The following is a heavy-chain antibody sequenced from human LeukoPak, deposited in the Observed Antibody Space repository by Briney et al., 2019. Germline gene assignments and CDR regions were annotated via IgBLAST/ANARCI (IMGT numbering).Heavy chain of an antibody. D-gene: IGHD3-22*01. J-gene: IGHJ4*02. CDR2: INHSGST. V-gene: IGHV4-34*01. Sequence: PSDTLSLTCAVYGGSFSGYYWSWIRQPPGKGLEWIGQINHSGSTNYSPSLKSRVTISVDTSKNQFSLKLSSVTAADTAVYYCARVSSRRLPPSYSYDRRNYFDYWGQGTLVTVSS. CDR3: ARVSSRRLPPSYSYDRRNYFDY. CDR1: GGSFSGYY.